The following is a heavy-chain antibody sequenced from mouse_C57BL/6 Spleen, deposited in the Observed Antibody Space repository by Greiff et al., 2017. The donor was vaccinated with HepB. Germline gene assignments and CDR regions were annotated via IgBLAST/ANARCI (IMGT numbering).Heavy chain of an antibody. Sequence: LVESGAELARPGASVKMSCKASGYTFTSYTMHWVKQRPGQGLEWIGYINPSSGYTKYNQKFKDKATLTADKSSSTAYMQLSSLTSEDSAVYYCARRDWYFDVWGTGTTVTVSS. CDR3: ARRDWYFDV. CDR1: GYTFTSYT. CDR2: INPSSGYT. J-gene: IGHJ1*03. V-gene: IGHV1-4*01.